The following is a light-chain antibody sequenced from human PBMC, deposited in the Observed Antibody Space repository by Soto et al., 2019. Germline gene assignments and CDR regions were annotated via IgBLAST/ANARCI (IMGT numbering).Light chain of an antibody. Sequence: QSVLTQPPSVSGAPGQRVTISCTGSSSNIGAGYDIHWYQQLPETAPKLLIYGNNNRPSGVPDRFSGSKSGTSASLAITGLQAEDEADYYCQSYDSSLSGHVFGTGTKVTVL. CDR2: GNN. J-gene: IGLJ1*01. CDR1: SSNIGAGYD. V-gene: IGLV1-40*01. CDR3: QSYDSSLSGHV.